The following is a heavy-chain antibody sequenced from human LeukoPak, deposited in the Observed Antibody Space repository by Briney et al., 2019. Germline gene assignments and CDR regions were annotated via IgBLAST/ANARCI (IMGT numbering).Heavy chain of an antibody. J-gene: IGHJ5*02. V-gene: IGHV4-34*01. D-gene: IGHD3-22*01. CDR1: GGTFSSYY. CDR2: LYHTGST. CDR3: ARGVTMIGRLRFDP. Sequence: SETLSLTCAVYGGTFSSYYWGWIRQPPGKGLEWIGSLYHTGSTYYNPSLKSRVTISIDTSKKQFSLRLSSVTAADTAVYYCARGVTMIGRLRFDPWGQGTLVTVSS.